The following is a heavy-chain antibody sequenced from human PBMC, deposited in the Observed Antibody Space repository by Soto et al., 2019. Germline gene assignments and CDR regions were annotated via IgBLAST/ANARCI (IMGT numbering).Heavy chain of an antibody. Sequence: SQTLSLTCAISGDSVSSNSAAWNWIRQSPSRGLEWLGRTYYRSKWYNDYAVSVKSRITINPDTSKNQFSLQLNSVTPEDTAVYYCAREGRVVGATYYHYGMAVWGQGTTVTVSS. CDR3: AREGRVVGATYYHYGMAV. D-gene: IGHD1-26*01. V-gene: IGHV6-1*01. J-gene: IGHJ6*02. CDR2: TYYRSKWYN. CDR1: GDSVSSNSAA.